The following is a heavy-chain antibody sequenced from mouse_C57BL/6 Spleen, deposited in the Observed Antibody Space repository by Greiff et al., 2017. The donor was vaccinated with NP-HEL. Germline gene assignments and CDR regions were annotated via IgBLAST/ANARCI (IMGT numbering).Heavy chain of an antibody. J-gene: IGHJ1*03. CDR1: GYTFTSYW. Sequence: QVQLKQPGAELVKPGASVKLSCKASGYTFTSYWMHWVKQRPGQGLEWIGMIHPNSGSTNYNEKFKSKATLTVDKSSSTAYMQLSSLTSEDSAVYYCARKDDGFKGYFDVWGTGTTVTVSS. CDR3: ARKDDGFKGYFDV. D-gene: IGHD2-3*01. CDR2: IHPNSGST. V-gene: IGHV1-64*01.